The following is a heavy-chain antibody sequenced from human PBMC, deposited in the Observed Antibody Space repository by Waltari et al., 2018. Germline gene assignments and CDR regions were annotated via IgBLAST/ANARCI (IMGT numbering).Heavy chain of an antibody. D-gene: IGHD3-9*01. CDR2: IYHSGSP. CDR3: ARGEGDILTGYYVSLYFYY. CDR1: GYSISSGYY. J-gene: IGHJ4*02. Sequence: QVQLQESGPGLVKPSETMSLTCAVSGYSISSGYYWGWIRQPPGKGLEWIGSIYHSGSPHYHPSLKSRVPISVDQSQNQFSLKLSSVTAADTAVYYCARGEGDILTGYYVSLYFYYWGPGTLVPVSS. V-gene: IGHV4-38-2*01.